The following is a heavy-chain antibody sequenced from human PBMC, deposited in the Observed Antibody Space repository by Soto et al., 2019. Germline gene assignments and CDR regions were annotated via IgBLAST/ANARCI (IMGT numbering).Heavy chain of an antibody. CDR3: AHSPIGSSYHFDY. Sequence: QITLKESGPTLVKPTQTLTLTCTFSGFSLTTRGVGVGWIRQPPGKALEWLALIYWDDDEGYSPSLKSRLTITKETSKNQVVITMTNMDPVDKATYYCAHSPIGSSYHFDYWGQGTLGTVSS. J-gene: IGHJ4*02. CDR2: IYWDDDE. D-gene: IGHD5-18*01. V-gene: IGHV2-5*02. CDR1: GFSLTTRGVG.